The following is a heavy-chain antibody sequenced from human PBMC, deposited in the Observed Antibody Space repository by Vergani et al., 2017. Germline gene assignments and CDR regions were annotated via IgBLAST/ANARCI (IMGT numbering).Heavy chain of an antibody. V-gene: IGHV5-51*03. Sequence: EVELVQSGPEMRKPGESLKISCKGSEYSFGNYWIGWVRQMPGKGLEWMGIIYPADSDTRYSPSFQGQVTISADKSISTAFLQWDSLKASDTALYYCARDTTYTDYWGQGTLVTVSS. CDR3: ARDTTYTDY. D-gene: IGHD5-18*01. CDR2: IYPADSDT. CDR1: EYSFGNYW. J-gene: IGHJ4*02.